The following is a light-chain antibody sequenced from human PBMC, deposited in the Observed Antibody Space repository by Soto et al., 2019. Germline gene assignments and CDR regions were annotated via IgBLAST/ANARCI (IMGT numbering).Light chain of an antibody. Sequence: EIVLTQSPATLSVSPGERATLSCRASQSIGSTLAWYQQKPGQTPRLLIYGASTRATGIPARFSGSGFGTDFTLTISSLQSEDFAVYYCQQYNNWPLTFGGGTKVDIK. CDR3: QQYNNWPLT. CDR2: GAS. V-gene: IGKV3D-15*01. CDR1: QSIGST. J-gene: IGKJ4*01.